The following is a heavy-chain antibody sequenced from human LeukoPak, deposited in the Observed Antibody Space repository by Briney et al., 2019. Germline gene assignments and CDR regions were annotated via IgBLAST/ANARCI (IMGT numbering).Heavy chain of an antibody. V-gene: IGHV3-11*06. Sequence: GGSLRLSCAASGFTLSDYYMAWIRQAPGKGLEWISYISTTSSYTTYADSVKGRLIISRDNAKNSLYLQMNTLRVDDTAVYYWARGHPPGKKDYYGTDVWGKGTTVTVSS. CDR2: ISTTSSYT. CDR1: GFTLSDYY. CDR3: ARGHPPGKKDYYGTDV. D-gene: IGHD2-15*01. J-gene: IGHJ6*04.